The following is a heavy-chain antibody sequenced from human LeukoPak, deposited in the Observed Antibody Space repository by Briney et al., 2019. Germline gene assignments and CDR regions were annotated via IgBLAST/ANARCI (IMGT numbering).Heavy chain of an antibody. CDR3: ARARGDSSSWYGGDY. J-gene: IGHJ4*02. V-gene: IGHV3-7*01. CDR2: IKQDGSEK. Sequence: GGSLRLSCAASGFTFSSYWMSWVRQAPGKGLEWVANIKQDGSEKYYVDSVKGRFTISRDNAKNSLYLQMNSLRAEDTAVYYCARARGDSSSWYGGDYWGQGTLVTVSS. D-gene: IGHD6-13*01. CDR1: GFTFSSYW.